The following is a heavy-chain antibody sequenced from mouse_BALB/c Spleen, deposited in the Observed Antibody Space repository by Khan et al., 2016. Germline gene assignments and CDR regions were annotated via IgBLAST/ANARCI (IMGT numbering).Heavy chain of an antibody. CDR3: ARTGDYPYYALDY. J-gene: IGHJ4*01. CDR1: GYTFTNYG. V-gene: IGHV9-3*02. D-gene: IGHD2-13*01. CDR2: INSNTGEP. Sequence: QIQLVQSGPELKKPGETVKISCKASGYTFTNYGMNWVKQAPGKGLKWMGWINSNTGEPTYAEEFKGRFAFSLETSASTAYLQINNLKNEDTATYDRARTGDYPYYALDYWGQGTSVTVSS.